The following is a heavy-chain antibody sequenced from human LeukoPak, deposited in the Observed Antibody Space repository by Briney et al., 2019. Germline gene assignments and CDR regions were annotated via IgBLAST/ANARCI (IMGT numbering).Heavy chain of an antibody. J-gene: IGHJ5*02. Sequence: SVKVSCKASGFTFRTSAVQWVRQARGQRLEWIGWIVVGSGNTNYAQKFQERVTISRDMSTSTAYMELSSPRSEDTAVYYCAAQVNYHDSTVWDPWGQGTLVTVSS. V-gene: IGHV1-58*01. CDR1: GFTFRTSA. CDR2: IVVGSGNT. D-gene: IGHD3-22*01. CDR3: AAQVNYHDSTVWDP.